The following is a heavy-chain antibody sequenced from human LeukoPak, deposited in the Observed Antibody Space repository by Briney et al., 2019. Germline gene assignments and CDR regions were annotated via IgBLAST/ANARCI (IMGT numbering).Heavy chain of an antibody. Sequence: GASLRLSCAASGFTFSSYAMSWVRQAPGKGLEWVSAISGSGGSTYYADSVKGRFSISRDNSKNTLYLQMNSLRAEDTAVYYCAKDGPQVSAMDVWGQGTTVTVSS. D-gene: IGHD3-16*02. J-gene: IGHJ6*02. CDR1: GFTFSSYA. CDR2: ISGSGGST. CDR3: AKDGPQVSAMDV. V-gene: IGHV3-23*01.